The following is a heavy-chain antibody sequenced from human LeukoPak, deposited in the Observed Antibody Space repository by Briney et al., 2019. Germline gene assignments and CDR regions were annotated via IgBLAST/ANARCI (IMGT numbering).Heavy chain of an antibody. V-gene: IGHV1-2*02. CDR3: ARDRGLDIAAAGKFRHYYYYMDV. CDR2: INPNSGGT. D-gene: IGHD6-13*01. CDR1: GYTFTGYY. Sequence: GASVKVSCKASGYTFTGYYMHWVRQAPGQGLEWTGWINPNSGGTNYAQKFQGRVTMTRDTSISTAYMELSRLRSDDTAVYYCARDRGLDIAAAGKFRHYYYYMDVWGKGTTVTVSS. J-gene: IGHJ6*03.